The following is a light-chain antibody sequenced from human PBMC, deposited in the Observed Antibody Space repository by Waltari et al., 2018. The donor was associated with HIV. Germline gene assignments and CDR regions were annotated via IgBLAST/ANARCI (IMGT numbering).Light chain of an antibody. CDR3: ASWDDNLKSWL. CDR2: KNN. Sequence: QYVVTQPPSASGTRGRRVKNPSSGSDSNIGSNNVYWYQDLPGTAPKLLIYKNNQRPAGVPDRFSGSKSDTSASLAISGLRSEDEADYYCASWDDNLKSWLFGGVTKLTVL. V-gene: IGLV1-47*01. CDR1: DSNIGSNN. J-gene: IGLJ3*02.